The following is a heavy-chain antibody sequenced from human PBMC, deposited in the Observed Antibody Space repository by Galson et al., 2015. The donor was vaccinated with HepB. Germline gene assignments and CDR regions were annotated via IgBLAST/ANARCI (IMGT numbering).Heavy chain of an antibody. Sequence: ETLSLTCTVSGGSIMSHYWAWIRQPAGKGFEWIGRIYNNGDTKSNPSLTGRVSMSTDTSKNQFSLTLSSVTAADTAVYYCARGLIRGLIAWFDAWGQGVLVTVSS. D-gene: IGHD3-10*01. J-gene: IGHJ5*02. CDR3: ARGLIRGLIAWFDA. V-gene: IGHV4-4*07. CDR2: IYNNGDT. CDR1: GGSIMSHY.